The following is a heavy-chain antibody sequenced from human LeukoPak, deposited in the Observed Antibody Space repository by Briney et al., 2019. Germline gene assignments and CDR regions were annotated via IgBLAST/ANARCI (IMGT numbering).Heavy chain of an antibody. CDR3: AKLYGSGTSYHPLDY. D-gene: IGHD3-10*01. CDR2: IRYDGSDK. Sequence: GGSLRLSCAASGFIFSDYGMHWVRQAPGKGLEWAAFIRYDGSDKYYADSVKGRFTNSRDDSKNTLYLQMNSLRPEDTAVYYCAKLYGSGTSYHPLDYWGQGTLVTVSS. CDR1: GFIFSDYG. V-gene: IGHV3-30*02. J-gene: IGHJ4*02.